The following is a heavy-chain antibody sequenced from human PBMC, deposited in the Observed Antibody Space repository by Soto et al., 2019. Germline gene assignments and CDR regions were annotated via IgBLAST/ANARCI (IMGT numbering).Heavy chain of an antibody. V-gene: IGHV1-3*01. CDR3: ARAFTGSSPFWGLDV. CDR2: INPGDPNT. Sequence: ASVKVSCKASGYTFPSYAMHWVHQAPGQRLEWMGWINPGDPNTKYSQKFQDRVTITRDTSASTAYMELSSLRSEDTAVYYCARAFTGSSPFWGLDVWGQGTTVTVSS. D-gene: IGHD6-6*01. J-gene: IGHJ6*02. CDR1: GYTFPSYA.